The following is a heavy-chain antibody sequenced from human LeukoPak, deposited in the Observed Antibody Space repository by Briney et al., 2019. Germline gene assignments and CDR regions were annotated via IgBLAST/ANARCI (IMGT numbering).Heavy chain of an antibody. Sequence: GRSLRLSCAASGFTFSSYGMHWVRQAPGKGLEWVAVISYDGSNKYYADSVKGRFTISRDNSKNTLYLQMNSLRAEDTAVYYCAPPARAAIDYWGQGTLVTVSS. V-gene: IGHV3-30*03. CDR2: ISYDGSNK. CDR1: GFTFSSYG. J-gene: IGHJ4*02. CDR3: APPARAAIDY.